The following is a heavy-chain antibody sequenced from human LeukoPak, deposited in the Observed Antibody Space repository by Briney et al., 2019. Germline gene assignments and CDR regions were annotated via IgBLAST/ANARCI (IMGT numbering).Heavy chain of an antibody. V-gene: IGHV3-7*03. D-gene: IGHD6-13*01. CDR3: ARQQQLTGPSEDDAFDI. Sequence: GGSLRLSCAASGFTFSSYWMSWVRQAPGKVLEWVANIKQDGSEKYYVDSVKGRFTISRDNAKNSLYLQMNSLRAEDTAVYYCARQQQLTGPSEDDAFDIWGQGTMVTVSS. CDR1: GFTFSSYW. J-gene: IGHJ3*02. CDR2: IKQDGSEK.